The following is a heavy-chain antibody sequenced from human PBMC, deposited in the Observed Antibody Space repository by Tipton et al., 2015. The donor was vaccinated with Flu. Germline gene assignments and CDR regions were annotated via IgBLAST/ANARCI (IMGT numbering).Heavy chain of an antibody. CDR2: IYHSGST. J-gene: IGHJ4*02. Sequence: LRLSCAVSGYSISSGYYWGWIRQPPGKGLAWIGGIYHSGSTYYNPSLKSRVTISVDTSKNQFSLKLSSVTAADTAVYYCARTIVVVSYFDYWGQGTLVTVSS. D-gene: IGHD3-22*01. CDR1: GYSISSGYY. CDR3: ARTIVVVSYFDY. V-gene: IGHV4-38-2*01.